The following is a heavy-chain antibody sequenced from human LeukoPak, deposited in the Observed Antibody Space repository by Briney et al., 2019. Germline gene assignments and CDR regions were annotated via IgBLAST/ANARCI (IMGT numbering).Heavy chain of an antibody. Sequence: GGSLRLSCAASGFTFSNYAMNWVRQAPGKGLKWVSGLSGSGDSTYYADSVKGRFTISRDNSKNTLYLQMNSLRAADTAVYYCAKPKSGWLGGPFDCWGRGTLVTVSS. CDR1: GFTFSNYA. CDR2: LSGSGDST. CDR3: AKPKSGWLGGPFDC. D-gene: IGHD6-19*01. V-gene: IGHV3-23*01. J-gene: IGHJ4*02.